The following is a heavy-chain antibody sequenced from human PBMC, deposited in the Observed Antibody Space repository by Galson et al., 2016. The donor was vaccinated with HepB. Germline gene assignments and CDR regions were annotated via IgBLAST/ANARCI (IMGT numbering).Heavy chain of an antibody. V-gene: IGHV3-23*01. CDR3: AKDGILPGYYPDAFDV. CDR1: GFTFSRFA. J-gene: IGHJ3*01. D-gene: IGHD3-9*01. Sequence: SLRLSCAASGFTFSRFAMSWVRQVPGMGLEWVATVSGTGTGTYYADSVKGRFSISRDNSNNTLYLDTNRLRADDSAAYFCAKDGILPGYYPDAFDVWGQETRVLVSP. CDR2: VSGTGTGT.